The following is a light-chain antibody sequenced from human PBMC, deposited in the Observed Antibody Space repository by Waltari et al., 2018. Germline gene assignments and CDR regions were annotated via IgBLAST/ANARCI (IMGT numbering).Light chain of an antibody. V-gene: IGLV1-51*02. CDR1: SFNIGNNY. CDR3: GTWDSGLSGGV. CDR2: ENN. J-gene: IGLJ3*02. Sequence: QSVLTQPPSVSAAPGQKVTISCSGSSFNIGNNYVSWYQQVPGTAPKLLIYENNTRPSVIPYRFSCSKSCPSATLRITSLQTGDEADYYCGTWDSGLSGGVFGGGTKLTVL.